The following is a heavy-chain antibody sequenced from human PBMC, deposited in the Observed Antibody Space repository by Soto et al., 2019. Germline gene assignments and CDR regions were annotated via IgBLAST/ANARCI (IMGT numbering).Heavy chain of an antibody. CDR3: ATEGRGYGSYYPRAYFEY. J-gene: IGHJ4*01. D-gene: IGHD5-18*01. V-gene: IGHV1-69*01. CDR2: ILPIFNTA. Sequence: QVKLLQSGTVEKQPGSSMKVSCKASGGTFSSNDISWVRQAPGQGLEWMGGILPIFNTANYAKSFQGRVTITADESTSTSYMDLTSLKSEDTAIYYGATEGRGYGSYYPRAYFEYWGHGHLVTVSS. CDR1: GGTFSSND.